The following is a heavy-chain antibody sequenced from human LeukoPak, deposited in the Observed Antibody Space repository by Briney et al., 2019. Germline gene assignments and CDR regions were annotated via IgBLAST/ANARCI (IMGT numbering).Heavy chain of an antibody. V-gene: IGHV4-39*02. D-gene: IGHD5-12*01. CDR2: MFYGGDA. Sequence: NPSETLSLTCTASGASFNSRNYRWPWIRQPPGRGLEWIGTMFYGGDASYNPSLVSRVTMFIDTSKNHFSLTLSSVTAADTALYYCARLRHSAYDWAPQYYHNYYYMDIWGKGTTVIVS. J-gene: IGHJ6*03. CDR1: GASFNSRNYR. CDR3: ARLRHSAYDWAPQYYHNYYYMDI.